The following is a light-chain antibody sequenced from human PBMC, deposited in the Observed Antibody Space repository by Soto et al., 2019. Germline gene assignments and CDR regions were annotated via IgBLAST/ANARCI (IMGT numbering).Light chain of an antibody. CDR1: QSVASSY. J-gene: IGKJ2*01. CDR3: QQYGSSPHT. V-gene: IGKV3-20*01. CDR2: GAS. Sequence: EIVWTQSPGTLSLSPGERATLSCRASQSVASSYLAWYQQKPGQAPRLLIYGASSRATGIPDRFSGSGSETDFTLTISRLEPEDFAVYFCQQYGSSPHTCGQGTKLQIK.